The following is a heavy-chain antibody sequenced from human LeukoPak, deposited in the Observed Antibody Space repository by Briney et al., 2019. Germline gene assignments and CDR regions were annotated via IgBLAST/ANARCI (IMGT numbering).Heavy chain of an antibody. J-gene: IGHJ4*02. Sequence: ASVKVSCKASGYTFTSHGISWVRQAPGQGLEWMGWLNTDNDNTNYAQKLQGRVTMTRDTSTSTVYMELSSLRSGDTAVYYCARARGLKVVQDLWGQGTLVTVSS. V-gene: IGHV1-18*01. CDR3: ARARGLKVVQDL. CDR1: GYTFTSHG. CDR2: LNTDNDNT. D-gene: IGHD6-6*01.